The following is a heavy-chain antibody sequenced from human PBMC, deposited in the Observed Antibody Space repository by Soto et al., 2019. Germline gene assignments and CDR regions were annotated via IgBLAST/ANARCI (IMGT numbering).Heavy chain of an antibody. J-gene: IGHJ6*02. D-gene: IGHD6-13*01. CDR3: AKDKGIAAAGGYYYYGMDV. CDR1: GFPFDDYA. Sequence: GYLRLSCAASGFPFDDYAMHWVRHAPGNGLEWVSLISWDGGSTYYADSVKGRFTISRDNSKNSLYLQMNSLRAEDTALYYCAKDKGIAAAGGYYYYGMDVWGQGTTVTVS. V-gene: IGHV3-43D*04. CDR2: ISWDGGST.